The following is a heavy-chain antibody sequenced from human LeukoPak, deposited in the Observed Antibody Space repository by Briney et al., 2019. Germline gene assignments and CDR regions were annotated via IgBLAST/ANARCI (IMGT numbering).Heavy chain of an antibody. CDR3: ARASGWLNEPTFDY. CDR2: IIPILGIA. J-gene: IGHJ4*02. CDR1: GGTFSSYA. Sequence: GASVKVSCKASGGTFSSYAISWVRQAPGQGLEWMGRIIPILGIANYAQKFQGRVTITADKSTSTAYMELSSLRSEDTAVYYCARASGWLNEPTFDYWGQGTLVTVSS. V-gene: IGHV1-69*04. D-gene: IGHD6-19*01.